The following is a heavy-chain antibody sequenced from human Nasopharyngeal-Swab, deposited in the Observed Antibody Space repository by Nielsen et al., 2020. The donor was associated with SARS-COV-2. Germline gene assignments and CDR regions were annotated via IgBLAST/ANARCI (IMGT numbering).Heavy chain of an antibody. CDR2: IYYSGST. Sequence: WIRQPPGKGLEWIGYIYYSGSTYYNPSLKSRVTISADTSKNQFSLKLSSVTAADTAVYYCARVSRYYYMDVWGKGTTVTVSS. V-gene: IGHV4-31*02. CDR3: ARVSRYYYMDV. J-gene: IGHJ6*03.